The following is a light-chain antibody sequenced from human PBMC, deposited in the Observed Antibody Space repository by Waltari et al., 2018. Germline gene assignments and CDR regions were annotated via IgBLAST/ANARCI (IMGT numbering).Light chain of an antibody. J-gene: IGLJ3*02. CDR2: EGS. Sequence: QSALTQPASVSGSPGQSITVSCTGTSSDVGSYNLVSWYQQHPGKAPKLIIYEGSKRPSGVSALFSGSKSGHTASLPISGLQAEDESDYYCCSYAGSITWVFGGGTKLTVL. V-gene: IGLV2-23*01. CDR1: SSDVGSYNL. CDR3: CSYAGSITWV.